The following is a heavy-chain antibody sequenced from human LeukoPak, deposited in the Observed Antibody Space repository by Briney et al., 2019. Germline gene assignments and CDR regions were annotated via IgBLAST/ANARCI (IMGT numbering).Heavy chain of an antibody. CDR1: GFTFSTYA. Sequence: GGSLRLSCAASGFTFSTYAMHWVRRAPGKGLEYVSAISSNGGSTYYANSVKGRITISRDNSKNTLYLQMNSLRPEDAAFYYCAKDVAGAATGGWFDPWGQGTLVTVSS. D-gene: IGHD2-15*01. CDR2: ISSNGGST. J-gene: IGHJ5*02. CDR3: AKDVAGAATGGWFDP. V-gene: IGHV3-64*01.